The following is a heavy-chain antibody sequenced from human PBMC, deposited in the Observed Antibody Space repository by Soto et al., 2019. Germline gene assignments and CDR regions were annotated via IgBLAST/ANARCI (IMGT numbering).Heavy chain of an antibody. Sequence: SETLSLTCAVYGGSFSGYYWSWIRQPPGKGLEWIGEINHSGSTNYNPSLKSRVTISVDTSKNQFSLKLSSVTAADTAVYYCARARGEAAAGPDFDYWGQGTLVTAPQ. D-gene: IGHD6-13*01. V-gene: IGHV4-34*01. CDR1: GGSFSGYY. CDR2: INHSGST. J-gene: IGHJ4*02. CDR3: ARARGEAAAGPDFDY.